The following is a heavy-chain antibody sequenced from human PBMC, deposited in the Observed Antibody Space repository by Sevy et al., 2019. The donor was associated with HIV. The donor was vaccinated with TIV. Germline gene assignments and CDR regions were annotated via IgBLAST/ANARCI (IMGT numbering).Heavy chain of an antibody. J-gene: IGHJ3*02. D-gene: IGHD2-2*01. V-gene: IGHV3-21*01. CDR3: ASRGCTLTSCFTDDAFDI. CDR1: GFTFSSYS. Sequence: GGSLRLSCAASGFTFSSYSMNWVRQAPGKGLEWVSSISGISNYIYYADSVKGRFTISRVNAKNSLYLQMNSLRAEDTAIYYCASRGCTLTSCFTDDAFDIWGQGTMVTVSS. CDR2: ISGISNYI.